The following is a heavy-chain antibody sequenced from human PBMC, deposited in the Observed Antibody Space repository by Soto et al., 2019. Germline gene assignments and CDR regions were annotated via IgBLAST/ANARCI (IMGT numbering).Heavy chain of an antibody. Sequence: QVQLQESGPGLVKPSQTLSLTCTVSGGSISSGGYYWSWILQHPGKGLEWLGYIYYSGSTYYNPSLRSRVTISVDTSKNQFSLKLSSVTAADTAVYYCARVLGGGPFDDWGQGTLVTVSS. CDR1: GGSISSGGYY. D-gene: IGHD1-26*01. CDR2: IYYSGST. V-gene: IGHV4-31*03. J-gene: IGHJ4*02. CDR3: ARVLGGGPFDD.